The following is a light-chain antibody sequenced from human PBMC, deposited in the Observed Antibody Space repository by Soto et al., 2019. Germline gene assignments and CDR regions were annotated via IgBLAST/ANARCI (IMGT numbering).Light chain of an antibody. CDR2: GAS. J-gene: IGKJ4*01. CDR1: QNVNIN. CDR3: QQYKDWPPLT. Sequence: EIVMTQSPVTLSVSPGERVTLSCRASQNVNINLAWYQQRPGQAPRVLIYGASNRASGIPDRFSGGGSGTDFTLTISSLEPDDFALYYCQQYKDWPPLTFGGGTRVEIK. V-gene: IGKV3D-15*01.